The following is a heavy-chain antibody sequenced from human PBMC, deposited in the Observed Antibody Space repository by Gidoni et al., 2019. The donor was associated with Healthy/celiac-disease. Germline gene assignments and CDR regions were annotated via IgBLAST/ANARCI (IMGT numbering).Heavy chain of an antibody. Sequence: GFSFDAYAMHWVRQAPGKGLEWVSGISWNSGSIGYADSVKGRFTISRDNAKNSLYLQMNSLRAEDTALYYCAKDLLSFLSSSWGYWGQGTLVTVSS. CDR1: GFSFDAYA. CDR3: AKDLLSFLSSSWGY. CDR2: ISWNSGSI. J-gene: IGHJ4*02. D-gene: IGHD6-13*01. V-gene: IGHV3-9*01.